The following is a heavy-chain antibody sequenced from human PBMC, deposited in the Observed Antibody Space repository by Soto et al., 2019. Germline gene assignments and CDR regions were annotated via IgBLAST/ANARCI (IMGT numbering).Heavy chain of an antibody. V-gene: IGHV3-30-3*01. CDR2: ISYEGSNT. D-gene: IGHD1-1*01. Sequence: GGSLRLSCVASGFTFDTYGIHWVRQAPGKGLQWVALISYEGSNTYYADSVRGRFTISRDNSKNALYLQMNTLRPGDTGVYYCARVTPGNNLYYFSGLDFWGQGTSVTVSS. CDR3: ARVTPGNNLYYFSGLDF. CDR1: GFTFDTYG. J-gene: IGHJ6*02.